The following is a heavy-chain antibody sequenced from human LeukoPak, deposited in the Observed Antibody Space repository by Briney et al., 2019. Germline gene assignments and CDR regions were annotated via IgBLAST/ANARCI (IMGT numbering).Heavy chain of an antibody. CDR3: AKNQQLAL. D-gene: IGHD6-13*01. CDR1: GFTFSNYA. J-gene: IGHJ4*02. V-gene: IGHV3-23*01. CDR2: ICGSGGST. Sequence: GGSLRLTCAASGFTFSNYAMSGVRQAPGKGLEGVSTICGSGGSTYYADSVKGRFTSSRDNSKNTLYLQMNSLRAEDTAVYYCAKNQQLALWGQGTLVTVSS.